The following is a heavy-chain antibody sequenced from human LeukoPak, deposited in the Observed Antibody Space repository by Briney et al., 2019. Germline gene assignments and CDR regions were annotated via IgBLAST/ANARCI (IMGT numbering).Heavy chain of an antibody. CDR1: RDTIRNYY. D-gene: IGHD3-10*01. V-gene: IGHV4-59*01. J-gene: IGHJ4*02. Sequence: LETLSPTRTGSRDTIRNYYWSCLRQPPGKGLDGVGYIYYRGCTNYKPSLKSRVTISVDTSKNQFSLKLSSVTAADTAVYYCVRAVPGSYGSGAYHIVGTYFDYWGQGTLVTVSS. CDR2: IYYRGCT. CDR3: VRAVPGSYGSGAYHIVGTYFDY.